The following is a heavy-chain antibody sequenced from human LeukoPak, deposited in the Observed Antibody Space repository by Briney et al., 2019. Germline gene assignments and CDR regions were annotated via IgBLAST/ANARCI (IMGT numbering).Heavy chain of an antibody. CDR1: GGSISSGDYY. J-gene: IGHJ4*02. Sequence: SETLSLTCTVSGGSISSGDYYWSWIRQPPGKGLEWIGYTYYSGSTYYNPSLKSRVTISVDTSKNQFSLKLSSVTAADTAVYYCARGPPGDLEDYWGQGTLVTVSS. CDR3: ARGPPGDLEDY. D-gene: IGHD7-27*01. CDR2: TYYSGST. V-gene: IGHV4-30-4*01.